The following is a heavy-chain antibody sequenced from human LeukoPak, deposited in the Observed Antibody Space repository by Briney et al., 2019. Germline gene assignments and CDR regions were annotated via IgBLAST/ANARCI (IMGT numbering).Heavy chain of an antibody. CDR2: ISAGGDTT. J-gene: IGHJ4*02. V-gene: IGHV3-23*01. CDR1: GLIFGNYP. CDR3: AKDRGY. Sequence: GGSLRLSCAASGLIFGNYPMSWVRHTPGKRLEWVSGISAGGDTTYIADSVKGRFTISRDNSKNTLYLQMNNLRVEDTAVYYCAKDRGYWGQGALVTVSS.